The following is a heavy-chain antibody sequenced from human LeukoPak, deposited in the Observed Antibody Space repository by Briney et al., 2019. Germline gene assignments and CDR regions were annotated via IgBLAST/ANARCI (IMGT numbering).Heavy chain of an antibody. CDR3: AREALGYCSGGSCDSGALDI. J-gene: IGHJ3*02. V-gene: IGHV1-2*02. CDR1: GYTFTGYY. CDR2: INPNSGGT. D-gene: IGHD2-15*01. Sequence: GAPVKVSCKASGYTFTGYYMHWVRQAPGQGLEWMGWINPNSGGTNYAQKFQGRVTMTRDTSISTAYVELSRLRSDDTAVYYCAREALGYCSGGSCDSGALDIWGQGTMVIVSS.